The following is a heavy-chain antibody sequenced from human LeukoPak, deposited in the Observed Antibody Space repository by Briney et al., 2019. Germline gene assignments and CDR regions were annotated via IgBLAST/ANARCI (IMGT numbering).Heavy chain of an antibody. CDR2: IYQSGTT. V-gene: IGHV4-31*03. CDR3: ARDLYFYGSGSGVSWLDP. CDR1: GASISSGGYF. J-gene: IGHJ5*02. D-gene: IGHD3-10*01. Sequence: SETLSLTCTVSGASISSGGYFWSWLRQHPGKGLEWIGYIYQSGTTYYNPSLESRVTISVDKSKSQISMKMNSVTAADTAVYYCARDLYFYGSGSGVSWLDPWGQGTLVTVSS.